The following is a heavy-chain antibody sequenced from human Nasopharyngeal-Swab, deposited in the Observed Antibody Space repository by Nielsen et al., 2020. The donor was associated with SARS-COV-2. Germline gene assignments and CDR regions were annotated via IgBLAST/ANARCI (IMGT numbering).Heavy chain of an antibody. Sequence: LKISRAASGFTFSSYAMSWVRQAPGKGLEWVSAISGSGGSTYYADSVTGRFTISRDNSKNTLYLQMNSLRAEDTAVYYCAKDSYDSSGYSYYYGMDVWGQGTTVTVSS. V-gene: IGHV3-23*01. J-gene: IGHJ6*02. CDR3: AKDSYDSSGYSYYYGMDV. CDR2: ISGSGGST. CDR1: GFTFSSYA. D-gene: IGHD3-22*01.